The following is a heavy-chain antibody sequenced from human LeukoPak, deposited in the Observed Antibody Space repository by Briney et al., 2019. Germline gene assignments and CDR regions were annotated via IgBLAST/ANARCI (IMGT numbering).Heavy chain of an antibody. CDR3: ARAGGYYDYH. V-gene: IGHV3-48*03. D-gene: IGHD3-3*01. CDR2: ISSSGSTI. J-gene: IGHJ5*02. Sequence: GGSLRLSCAASGFTFSSYEMNWVRQAPGKGLEWVSYISSSGSTIYYADSVKGRFTISRDNAKDSLYLQMNSLRAEDTAVYYCARAGGYYDYHWGQGTLVTVSS. CDR1: GFTFSSYE.